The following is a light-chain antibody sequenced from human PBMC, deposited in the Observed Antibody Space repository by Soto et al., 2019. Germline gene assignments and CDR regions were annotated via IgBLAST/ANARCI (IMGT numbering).Light chain of an antibody. J-gene: IGKJ3*01. Sequence: EIVLTQSPGTLSLSPGERATLSCRASQTFSSYLAWYQQKPGQAPRLLIYGASSRATGIPDRFSGSGSGTDFTLTISRLEPEDVAVYYCQQYGSSPPFTFGPGTKVDLK. CDR2: GAS. CDR3: QQYGSSPPFT. V-gene: IGKV3-20*01. CDR1: QTFSSY.